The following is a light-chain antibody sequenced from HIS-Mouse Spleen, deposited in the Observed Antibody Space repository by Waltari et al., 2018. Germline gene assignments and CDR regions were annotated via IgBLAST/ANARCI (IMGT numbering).Light chain of an antibody. CDR1: SSNIGSNT. V-gene: IGLV1-44*01. J-gene: IGLJ3*02. Sequence: QSVLTQPPSASRTPGQRVTIPCSGSSSNIGSNTVNWYQHLPATAPKLLIYSNNQRPSGVPDRFSGSKSGTSASLAISGLQSEDEADYYCAAWDDSLNGWVFGGGTKLTVL. CDR3: AAWDDSLNGWV. CDR2: SNN.